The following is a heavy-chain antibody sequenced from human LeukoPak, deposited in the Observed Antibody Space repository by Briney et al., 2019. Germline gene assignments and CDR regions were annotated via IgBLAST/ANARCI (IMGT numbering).Heavy chain of an antibody. V-gene: IGHV1-69*13. Sequence: SVKVSCKASGGTFSSYAISWVRQAPGQGLEWMGGIIPIFGTANYAQKFQGRVTITADESTSTAYMELRSLRSDDTAVYYCARDSGSKMAFDIWGQGTMVTVSS. J-gene: IGHJ3*02. CDR2: IIPIFGTA. CDR1: GGTFSSYA. D-gene: IGHD1-26*01. CDR3: ARDSGSKMAFDI.